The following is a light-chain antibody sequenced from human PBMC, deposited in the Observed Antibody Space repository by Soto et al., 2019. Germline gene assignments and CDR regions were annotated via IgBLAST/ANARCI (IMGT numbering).Light chain of an antibody. V-gene: IGKV1-5*03. CDR2: KAS. CDR1: QSIDTW. J-gene: IGKJ1*01. CDR3: QPYNSYSRT. Sequence: DIQMTQSPSTLSASVGDRVTITCRASQSIDTWLAWYQHKPGKAPKLLIFKASTLETGVPSRFSGSGSETEFTLTINSLQPDDSATYYCQPYNSYSRTFGQGTKV.